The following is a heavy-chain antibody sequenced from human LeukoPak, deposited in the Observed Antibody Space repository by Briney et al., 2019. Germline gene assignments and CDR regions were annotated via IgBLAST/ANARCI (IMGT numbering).Heavy chain of an antibody. CDR2: ISAYNGNT. CDR1: GCTLTSYG. V-gene: IGHV1-18*01. J-gene: IGHJ4*02. Sequence: ASVKVSCKGSGCTLTSYGVGWVRQAPGQGLEWMGWISAYNGNTNYAQKLQGRVTMTTDTSTSTAYMELRSLRSDDTAVYYCARGSGYDEPIDYWGQGNLVTVSS. D-gene: IGHD5-12*01. CDR3: ARGSGYDEPIDY.